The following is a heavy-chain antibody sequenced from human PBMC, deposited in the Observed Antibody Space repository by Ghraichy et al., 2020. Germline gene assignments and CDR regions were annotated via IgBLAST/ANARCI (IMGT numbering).Heavy chain of an antibody. Sequence: GGSLRLSCAASGFTFSSYGMHWVRQAPGKGLEWVAVIWYDGSNKYYADSVKGRFTISRDNSKNTLYLQMNSLRAEDTAVYYCARDGPPIARAGVYYYYGMDVWGQGTTVTVSS. J-gene: IGHJ6*02. CDR2: IWYDGSNK. D-gene: IGHD6-6*01. CDR1: GFTFSSYG. CDR3: ARDGPPIARAGVYYYYGMDV. V-gene: IGHV3-33*01.